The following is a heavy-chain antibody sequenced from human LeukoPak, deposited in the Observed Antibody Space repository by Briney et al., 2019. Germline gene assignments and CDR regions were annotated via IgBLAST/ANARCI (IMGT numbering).Heavy chain of an antibody. CDR1: GGSFSGYY. CDR3: ARVSRGGTSHPDY. D-gene: IGHD1/OR15-1a*01. V-gene: IGHV4-34*01. Sequence: NPSETLSLTCAVYGGSFSGYYWSWIRQPPGKGLEWIGEINHSGSTNYNPSLKSRVTISVDTSKNQFSLKLSSVTAADTAVYYCARVSRGGTSHPDYWGQGTLVTVSS. CDR2: INHSGST. J-gene: IGHJ4*02.